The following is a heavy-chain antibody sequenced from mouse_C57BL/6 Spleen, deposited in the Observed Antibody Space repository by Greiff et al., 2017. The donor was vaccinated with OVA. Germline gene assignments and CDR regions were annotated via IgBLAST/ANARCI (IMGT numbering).Heavy chain of an antibody. CDR3: ARQGKRDYYAMDY. CDR2: IWSDGST. CDR1: GFSLTSYG. V-gene: IGHV2-6-1*01. Sequence: VKLQESGPGLVAPSQSLSITCTVSGFSLTSYGVHWVRQPPGQGLEWLVVIWSDGSTTYNSALKSRLSISKDNSKSQVFLKMNSLQTDDTAMYYCARQGKRDYYAMDYWGQGTSVTVSS. J-gene: IGHJ4*01. D-gene: IGHD2-1*01.